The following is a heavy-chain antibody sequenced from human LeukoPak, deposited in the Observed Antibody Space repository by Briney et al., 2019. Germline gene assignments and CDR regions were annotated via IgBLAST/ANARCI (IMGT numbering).Heavy chain of an antibody. CDR2: ISYDGSNK. D-gene: IGHD5-12*01. Sequence: PGGSLRLSCAASGFTFSSYWMSWVRQAPGKGLEWVAVISYDGSNKYYADSVKGRFTISRDNSKNTLYLQMNSLRAEDTAVYYCARDPRGYSSYERMFDYWGQGTLVTVSS. CDR3: ARDPRGYSSYERMFDY. J-gene: IGHJ4*02. V-gene: IGHV3-30-3*01. CDR1: GFTFSSYW.